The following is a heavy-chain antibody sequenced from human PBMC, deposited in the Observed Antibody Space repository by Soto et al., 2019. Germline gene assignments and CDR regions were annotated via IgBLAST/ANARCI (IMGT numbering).Heavy chain of an antibody. Sequence: PSETLSLTCTVSGGSISSYYWSWIRQPPGKGLEWIGYIYYSGITDYNPPLKSRVTISVDTSKSQFSLKLSSVTAADTAVYYCARGGGVYYFDYWGQGTLVTVSS. CDR1: GGSISSYY. V-gene: IGHV4-59*01. CDR2: IYYSGIT. D-gene: IGHD2-8*02. CDR3: ARGGGVYYFDY. J-gene: IGHJ4*02.